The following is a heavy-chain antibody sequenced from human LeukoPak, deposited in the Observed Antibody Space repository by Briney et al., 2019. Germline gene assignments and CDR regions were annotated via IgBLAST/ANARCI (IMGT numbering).Heavy chain of an antibody. D-gene: IGHD6-13*01. CDR3: ARGRSDLRIAAAGTGDY. CDR2: INHSGST. J-gene: IGHJ4*02. CDR1: GGSFSGYY. Sequence: PSETLSLTCAVYGGSFSGYYWSWIRQPPGKGLEWIGEINHSGSTNYNPSLKSRVTISVGTSKNQFSLKLSSVTAADTAVYYCARGRSDLRIAAAGTGDYWGQGTLVTVSS. V-gene: IGHV4-34*01.